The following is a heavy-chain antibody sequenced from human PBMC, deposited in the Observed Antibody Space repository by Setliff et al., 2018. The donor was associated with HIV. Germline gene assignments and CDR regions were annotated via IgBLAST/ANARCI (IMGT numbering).Heavy chain of an antibody. Sequence: ASVKVSCKASGGSSSTHAMNWVRQAPGQGLEWMGQIISILGITNYAQKFQGRVTLAADESTSTMYMELSSLTSDDTAVYYCAGPRGDEAFDVWGQGTMVTVSS. CDR2: IISILGIT. J-gene: IGHJ3*01. V-gene: IGHV1-69*10. CDR1: GGSSSTHA. CDR3: AGPRGDEAFDV.